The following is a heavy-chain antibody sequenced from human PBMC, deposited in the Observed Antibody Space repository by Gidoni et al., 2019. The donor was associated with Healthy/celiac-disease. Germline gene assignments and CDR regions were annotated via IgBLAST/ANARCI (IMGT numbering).Heavy chain of an antibody. J-gene: IGHJ4*02. CDR1: GGTFSSYA. CDR2: IIPIFGTA. Sequence: QVQLVQSGAEVKKPGSSVKVSCKASGGTFSSYAISWVRQAPGQGLEWMGGIIPIFGTANYAQKFQGRVTITADESTSTAYMELSSLRSEDTAVYYCARGGASPETYYYDSSGVVWGQGTLVTVSS. CDR3: ARGGASPETYYYDSSGVV. V-gene: IGHV1-69*01. D-gene: IGHD3-22*01.